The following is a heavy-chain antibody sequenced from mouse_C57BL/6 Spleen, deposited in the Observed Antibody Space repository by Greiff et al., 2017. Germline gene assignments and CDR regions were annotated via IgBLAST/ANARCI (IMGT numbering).Heavy chain of an antibody. CDR2: IDPETGGT. Sequence: VKLMESGAELVRPGASVTLSCKASGYTFTDYEMHWVKQTPVHGLEWIGAIDPETGGTAYNQKFKGKAILTADKSSSTAYMELRSLTSEDSAVYYCTRGGGVDYGGQGTTLTVSS. CDR3: TRGGGVDY. D-gene: IGHD1-1*02. CDR1: GYTFTDYE. J-gene: IGHJ2*01. V-gene: IGHV1-15*01.